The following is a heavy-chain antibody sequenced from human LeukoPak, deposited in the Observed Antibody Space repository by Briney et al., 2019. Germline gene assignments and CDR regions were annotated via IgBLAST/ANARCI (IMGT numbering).Heavy chain of an antibody. D-gene: IGHD2-2*01. CDR2: ISGSGGST. Sequence: GSLRLSCAASGFTFSSYAMSWVRQAPGKGLEWVSAISGSGGSTYYADSVKGRFTISRDNSKNTLYLQMNSLRAEDTAVYYCAKTPVVVPAAGLDYWGQGTLVTVSS. V-gene: IGHV3-23*01. J-gene: IGHJ4*02. CDR3: AKTPVVVPAAGLDY. CDR1: GFTFSSYA.